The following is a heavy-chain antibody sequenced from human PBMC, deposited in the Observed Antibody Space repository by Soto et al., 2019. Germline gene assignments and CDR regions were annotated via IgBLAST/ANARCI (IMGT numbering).Heavy chain of an antibody. J-gene: IGHJ4*02. CDR2: IIPILGIA. V-gene: IGHV1-69*04. CDR3: ARDLGDIVVVPAAY. D-gene: IGHD2-2*01. Sequence: GASVKVSCKASGGTFSSCTISWVRQAPGQGLEWMGRIIPILGIANYAQKFQGRVTITADKSTSTAYMELSSLRSEDTAVYYCARDLGDIVVVPAAYWGQGTLVTVSS. CDR1: GGTFSSCT.